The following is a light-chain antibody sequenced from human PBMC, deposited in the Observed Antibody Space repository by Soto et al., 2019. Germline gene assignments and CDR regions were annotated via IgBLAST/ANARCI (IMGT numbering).Light chain of an antibody. V-gene: IGLV2-8*01. CDR3: SSYAGTHIV. Sequence: SLLSPPPPPSGAPGQIAPPSFPWNHIDVGGYNYVSWYQQHPGKAPKLMIYDVSKRPSGVPDRFSGSKSGNTASLTVSGLQAEDEAEYYCSSYAGTHIVFVTGTKVTVL. CDR2: DVS. J-gene: IGLJ1*01. CDR1: IDVGGYNY.